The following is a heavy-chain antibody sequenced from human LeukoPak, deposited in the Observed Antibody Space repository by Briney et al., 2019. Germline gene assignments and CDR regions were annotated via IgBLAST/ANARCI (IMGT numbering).Heavy chain of an antibody. CDR2: IIPIFGTA. CDR1: GGTFSSYA. D-gene: IGHD3-10*01. Sequence: AVKVSCKASGGTFSSYAISWVRQAPGQGLEWMGGIIPIFGTANYAQKFQGRVTITADKSTSTPYMELSSLRSEDTAVYYCASAKVLLWFGELSAWGQGTLVTVSS. V-gene: IGHV1-69*06. J-gene: IGHJ5*02. CDR3: ASAKVLLWFGELSA.